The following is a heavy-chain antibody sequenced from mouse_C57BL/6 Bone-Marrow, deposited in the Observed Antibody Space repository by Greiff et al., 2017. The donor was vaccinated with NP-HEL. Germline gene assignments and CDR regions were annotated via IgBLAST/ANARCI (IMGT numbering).Heavy chain of an antibody. CDR3: ARFNSGYFDV. CDR1: GYTFTSYW. Sequence: VQLQQPGAELVRPGSSVKLSCKASGYTFTSYWMHWVKQRPIQGLEWIGNIDSSDSETHYNQKFKDKATLTVDKSSSTAYMQLSSLTSEDSAVYYCARFNSGYFDVWGTGTTVTVSS. D-gene: IGHD1-3*01. J-gene: IGHJ1*03. V-gene: IGHV1-52*01. CDR2: IDSSDSET.